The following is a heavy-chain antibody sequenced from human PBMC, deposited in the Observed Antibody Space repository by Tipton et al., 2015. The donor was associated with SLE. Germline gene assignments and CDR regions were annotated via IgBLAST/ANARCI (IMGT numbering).Heavy chain of an antibody. D-gene: IGHD6-19*01. J-gene: IGHJ4*02. V-gene: IGHV4-39*07. CDR3: ARDRGQWPDY. Sequence: TLSLTCTVSGGSISSHYWSWIRQPPGKGLEWIGSIYYSGSTYYNPSLKSRVTISVDTSKNQFSLKLSSVTAADTAVYYCARDRGQWPDYWGQGTLVTVSS. CDR2: IYYSGST. CDR1: GGSISSHY.